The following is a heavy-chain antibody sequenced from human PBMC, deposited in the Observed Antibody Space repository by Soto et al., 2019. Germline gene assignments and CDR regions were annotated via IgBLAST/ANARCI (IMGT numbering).Heavy chain of an antibody. Sequence: SVKVSCKASGGTFSIYAISWVLQSPVQGLEWMGGIIPIFGTANYAQKFQGRVTITADESTSTAYMELSSLRSEDTAVYYCARANVEMATIRFRVDWFDPWGQGTLVTVSS. CDR1: GGTFSIYA. V-gene: IGHV1-69*13. J-gene: IGHJ5*02. D-gene: IGHD5-12*01. CDR2: IIPIFGTA. CDR3: ARANVEMATIRFRVDWFDP.